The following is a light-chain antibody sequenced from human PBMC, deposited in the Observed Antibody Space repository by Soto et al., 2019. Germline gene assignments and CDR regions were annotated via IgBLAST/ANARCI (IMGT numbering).Light chain of an antibody. CDR3: QQYSSYPLT. J-gene: IGKJ4*01. V-gene: IGKV1-5*01. CDR1: ESINGW. Sequence: IRRPQFPSTLSWLWGDRSTITSRASESINGWLAWYQQKPGKAPKILIYDVSKLERGVPSRLSGSGSGAEFTLTISSLQPDDLATYYCQQYSSYPLTFGGGTKVDIK. CDR2: DVS.